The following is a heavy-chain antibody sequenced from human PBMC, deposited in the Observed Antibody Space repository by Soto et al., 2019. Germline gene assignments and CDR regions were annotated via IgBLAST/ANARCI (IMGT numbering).Heavy chain of an antibody. V-gene: IGHV4-38-2*02. CDR3: AKSGDYGLDAFDL. CDR2: IYQRGST. CDR1: NYSISSGYY. J-gene: IGHJ3*01. D-gene: IGHD4-17*01. Sequence: KPSETLSLTCTVSNYSISSGYYWGWIRQPPGKGLEWIGCIYQRGSTFYSPSLKSRITMSMDTSKNHFSLNLRSVTAADTAVYYCAKSGDYGLDAFDLWGQGTMVTVSS.